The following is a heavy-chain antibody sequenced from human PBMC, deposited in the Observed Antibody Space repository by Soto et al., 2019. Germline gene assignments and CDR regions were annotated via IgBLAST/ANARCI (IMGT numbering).Heavy chain of an antibody. CDR3: ARHHVDTPMTNFDY. D-gene: IGHD5-18*01. CDR2: INPTDAYT. V-gene: IGHV1-46*01. CDR1: GYTFISYY. Sequence: QVQLVQSGAEVKKPGASVKVSCRTSGYTFISYYIHWVRQAPGQGLEWMGLINPTDAYTDYAQKFRGRITLTRDTSTSIVYMELRSLRSEDTAIYYCARHHVDTPMTNFDYWGQGTLVTVSS. J-gene: IGHJ4*02.